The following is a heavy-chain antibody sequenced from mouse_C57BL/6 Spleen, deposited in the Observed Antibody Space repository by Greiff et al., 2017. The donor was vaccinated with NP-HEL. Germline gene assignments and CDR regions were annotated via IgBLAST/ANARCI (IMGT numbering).Heavy chain of an antibody. D-gene: IGHD2-4*01. CDR2: IYPGSGNT. Sequence: VQLQQSGAELVRPGASVKLSCKASGYTFTDYYINWVKQRPGQGLEWIARIYPGSGNTYYNEKFKGKATLTAEKSSSTAYMQLSSLTSEDSAVYFCARNENYYDYDGRAMDYWGQGTSVTVSS. CDR3: ARNENYYDYDGRAMDY. V-gene: IGHV1-76*01. J-gene: IGHJ4*01. CDR1: GYTFTDYY.